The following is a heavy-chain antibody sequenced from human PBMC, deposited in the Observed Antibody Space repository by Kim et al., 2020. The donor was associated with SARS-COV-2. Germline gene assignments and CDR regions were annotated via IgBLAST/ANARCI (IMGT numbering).Heavy chain of an antibody. J-gene: IGHJ5*02. CDR2: INHSGST. V-gene: IGHV4-34*01. CDR3: ARVSRRKSPRNWFDP. CDR1: GGSFSGYY. Sequence: SETLSLTCAVYGGSFSGYYWSWIRQPPGKGLEWIGEINHSGSTNYNPSLKSRVTISVDTSKNQFSLKLSSVTAADTAVYYCARVSRRKSPRNWFDPWGQGTLVTVSS.